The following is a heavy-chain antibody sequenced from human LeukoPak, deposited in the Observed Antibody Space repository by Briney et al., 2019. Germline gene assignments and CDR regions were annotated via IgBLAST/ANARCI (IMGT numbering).Heavy chain of an antibody. J-gene: IGHJ4*02. CDR3: ARGRTTGEFDY. V-gene: IGHV1-69*05. Sequence: SVKVSCKASGGTFSGHAISLVRQAPGQGLEWMGGINPIFHTPTYAKKFQGRLTITKDESMSTASMDLSSLISDDTAVYCARGRTTGEFDYWGQGTLVTVSS. D-gene: IGHD4-11*01. CDR1: GGTFSGHA. CDR2: INPIFHTP.